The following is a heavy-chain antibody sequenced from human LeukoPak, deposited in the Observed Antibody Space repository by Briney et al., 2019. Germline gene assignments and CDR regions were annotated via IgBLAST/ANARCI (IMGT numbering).Heavy chain of an antibody. V-gene: IGHV3-11*04. CDR1: GFTFSDYY. D-gene: IGHD3-22*01. CDR2: VSSGSSTI. CDR3: TRHYYDSSGFVRLVDP. Sequence: PGGSLRLSCAASGFTFSDYYMSWIRQAPGKALEGVSYVSSGSSTIYYADSVKRRFTVSRDNGKRSLYLHMNSMSAEDTAMYYCTRHYYDSSGFVRLVDPWGQGTLVTVSS. J-gene: IGHJ5*02.